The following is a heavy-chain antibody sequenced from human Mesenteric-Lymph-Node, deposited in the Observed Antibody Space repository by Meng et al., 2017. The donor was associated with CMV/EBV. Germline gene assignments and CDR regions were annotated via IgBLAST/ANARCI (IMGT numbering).Heavy chain of an antibody. D-gene: IGHD3-22*01. CDR1: GFTFSSYS. V-gene: IGHV3-48*04. CDR3: ARPYYYDSSGYPEYFQH. J-gene: IGHJ1*01. Sequence: GESLKISCAASGFTFSSYSMNWVRQAPGKGLEWVSYITGSGGTIYYADSVKGRFTISRDNAKNSLYLQMNSLRAEDTAVYYCARPYYYDSSGYPEYFQHWGQGTLVTVSS. CDR2: ITGSGGTI.